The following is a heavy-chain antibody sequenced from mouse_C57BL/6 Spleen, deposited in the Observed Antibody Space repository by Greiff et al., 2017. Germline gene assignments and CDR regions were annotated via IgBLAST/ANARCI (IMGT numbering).Heavy chain of an antibody. Sequence: EVKLMESGGGLVKPGGSLKLSCAASGFTFSSYAMSWVRQTPEKRLEWVATISDGGSYTYYPDNVKGRFTIARDNAKNNLYLQMSQLKSEDTAMYYCARDFTTVVAEDGYFDVWGTGTTVTVAS. CDR1: GFTFSSYA. CDR2: ISDGGSYT. V-gene: IGHV5-4*01. D-gene: IGHD1-1*01. CDR3: ARDFTTVVAEDGYFDV. J-gene: IGHJ1*03.